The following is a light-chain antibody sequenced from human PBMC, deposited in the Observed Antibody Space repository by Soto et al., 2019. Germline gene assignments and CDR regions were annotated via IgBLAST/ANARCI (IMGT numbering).Light chain of an antibody. CDR3: TTWDDTLSGRV. CDR1: SFNIGSNF. Sequence: QSVLTQPPSASGTPGQRITISCYGNSFNIGSNFVYWYQQLPGTAPKLLIYSNDQRPSGIPDRFSGSKSGTSASLAISGLRSEDEADYYCTTWDDTLSGRVFGGGTKLTVL. J-gene: IGLJ3*02. V-gene: IGLV1-47*02. CDR2: SND.